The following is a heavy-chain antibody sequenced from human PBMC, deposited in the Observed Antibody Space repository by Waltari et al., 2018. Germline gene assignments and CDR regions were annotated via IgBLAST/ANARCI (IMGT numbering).Heavy chain of an antibody. CDR2: IFSNDEK. J-gene: IGHJ6*02. CDR3: ARHTLAEVYYYYGMDV. CDR1: GFSLSNARMG. V-gene: IGHV2-26*01. Sequence: QVTLKESGPVLVKPTETLTLTCTVSGFSLSNARMGVSWIRQPPGKALEWLAHIFSNDEKSYSTSLKSRLTISKDTSKSQVVLTMTNMDPVDTATYYCARHTLAEVYYYYGMDVWGQGTTVTVSS. D-gene: IGHD3-16*01.